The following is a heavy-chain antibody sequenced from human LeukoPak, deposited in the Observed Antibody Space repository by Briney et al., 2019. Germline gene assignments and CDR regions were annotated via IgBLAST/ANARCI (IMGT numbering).Heavy chain of an antibody. CDR2: IYYSGST. J-gene: IGHJ4*02. Sequence: SETLSLTCTVSGGSITSSSFYWDWIRQPPGKGLEWIGSIYYSGSTYYNPSLKSRVTISVDTSKNQFSLKLSSVTAADTAVYYCVRDNPVEGGDWGWGQGTLVTVSS. CDR3: VRDNPVEGGDWG. D-gene: IGHD2-21*02. CDR1: GGSITSSSFY. V-gene: IGHV4-39*07.